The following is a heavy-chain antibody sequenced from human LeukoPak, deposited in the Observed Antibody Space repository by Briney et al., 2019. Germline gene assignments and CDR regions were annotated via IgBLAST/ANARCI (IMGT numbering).Heavy chain of an antibody. CDR2: IWYDGSNK. V-gene: IGHV3-33*01. CDR3: ARDYDFWSGPILYYYYGMDV. Sequence: HPGGSLRLSCAASGFTFSSYGMHWVRQAPGKGLEWVAVIWYDGSNKYYADSVKGRFTISRDNSKNTLYLQMNSLRAEDTAVYYCARDYDFWSGPILYYYYGMDVWGQGTTVTVSS. CDR1: GFTFSSYG. J-gene: IGHJ6*02. D-gene: IGHD3-3*01.